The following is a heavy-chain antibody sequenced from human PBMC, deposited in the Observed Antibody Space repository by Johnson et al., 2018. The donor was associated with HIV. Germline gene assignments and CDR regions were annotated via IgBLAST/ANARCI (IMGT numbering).Heavy chain of an antibody. CDR3: ARSSGYYGTDAFDI. J-gene: IGHJ3*02. D-gene: IGHD3-22*01. V-gene: IGHV3-30-3*01. Sequence: QVQLVESGGGLVKPGGSLRLSCVASGFTFSSYAMHWVRQAPGKGLEWVAVISYDGSNKYYADSVKGRFTISRDNSKNTLYLQMNSLRPEDTAVYYCARSSGYYGTDAFDIWGQGTMVTVSS. CDR1: GFTFSSYA. CDR2: ISYDGSNK.